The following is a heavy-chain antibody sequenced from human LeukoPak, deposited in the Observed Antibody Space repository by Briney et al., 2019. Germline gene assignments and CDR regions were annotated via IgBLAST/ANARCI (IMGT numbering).Heavy chain of an antibody. V-gene: IGHV4-4*07. J-gene: IGHJ3*02. CDR2: IYTSGST. CDR3: ARTSTLTYYYDSSGYPPNNDAFDI. Sequence: SETLSLTCTVSGGSISSYCWSWIQQPAGKGLEWIGRIYTSGSTNYNPSLKSRVTMSVDTSKNQFSLKLSSVTAADTAVYYCARTSTLTYYYDSSGYPPNNDAFDIWGQGTMVTVSS. CDR1: GGSISSYC. D-gene: IGHD3-22*01.